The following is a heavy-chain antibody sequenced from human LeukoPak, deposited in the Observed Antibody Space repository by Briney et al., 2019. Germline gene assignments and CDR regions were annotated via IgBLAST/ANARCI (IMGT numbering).Heavy chain of an antibody. CDR3: AKDCSGWYGCYFDY. CDR2: ISGSGGST. J-gene: IGHJ4*02. CDR1: GFTFSDYY. D-gene: IGHD6-19*01. Sequence: GGSLRLSCAASGFTFSDYYMSWVRQAPGKGLEWVSAISGSGGSTYYADSVKGRFTISRDNSKDTLYLQMNSLRAEDTAVYYCAKDCSGWYGCYFDYWGQGTLVTVSS. V-gene: IGHV3-23*01.